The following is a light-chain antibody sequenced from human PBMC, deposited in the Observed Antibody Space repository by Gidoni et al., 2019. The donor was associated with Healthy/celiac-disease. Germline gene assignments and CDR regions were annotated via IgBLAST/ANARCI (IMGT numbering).Light chain of an antibody. J-gene: IGLJ2*01. CDR2: DKN. Sequence: SSELTQDPAVSVALGQTVRITCQGDSLRSYYAIWYQQKPGQAPALVIYDKNNRPSGIPDRFSGSSSGNTASLTITGAQAEDEADYYCNSRDSSGNHVVFGGGTKLTVL. CDR1: SLRSYY. V-gene: IGLV3-19*01. CDR3: NSRDSSGNHVV.